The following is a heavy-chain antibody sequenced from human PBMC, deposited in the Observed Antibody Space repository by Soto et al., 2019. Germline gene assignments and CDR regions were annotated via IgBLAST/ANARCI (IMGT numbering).Heavy chain of an antibody. CDR1: GGSISSGGYY. CDR2: IYYSGST. V-gene: IGHV4-31*03. J-gene: IGHJ6*02. Sequence: SETLSLTCTVSGGSISSGGYYWSWIRQHPGKGLEWIGYIYYSGSTYYNPSLKSRVTISVDTSKNQFSLKLSSVTAADTAVYYCVTSGLGYCSGGSCYSRVGSRDVWGQGTTVTVSS. CDR3: VTSGLGYCSGGSCYSRVGSRDV. D-gene: IGHD2-15*01.